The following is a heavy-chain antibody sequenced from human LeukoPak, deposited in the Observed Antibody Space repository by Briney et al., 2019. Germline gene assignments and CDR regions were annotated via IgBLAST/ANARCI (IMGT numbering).Heavy chain of an antibody. V-gene: IGHV4-61*05. CDR1: GGYITSSSYY. CDR2: IYYSGST. D-gene: IGHD3-10*01. Sequence: SETLSLTCTVSGGYITSSSYYWSWIRQPPGKGLEWIGYIYYSGSTNYNPSLKSRVTISVDTSKNQFSLKLSSVTAADTAVYYCARGATGTQPYDAFDIWGQGTMVTVSS. J-gene: IGHJ3*02. CDR3: ARGATGTQPYDAFDI.